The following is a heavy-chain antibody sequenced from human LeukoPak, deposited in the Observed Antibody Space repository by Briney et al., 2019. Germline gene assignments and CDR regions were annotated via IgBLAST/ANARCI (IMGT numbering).Heavy chain of an antibody. J-gene: IGHJ6*03. CDR3: AREVRQLVAGAGWDYYYYYMDV. CDR1: GGSISSGSYY. V-gene: IGHV4-61*02. CDR2: IYTSGST. D-gene: IGHD6-6*01. Sequence: SQTLSLTCTVSGGSISSGSYYWTWIRQPAGKGLEWIGRIYTSGSTNYNPSLKSRVTISVDTSKNQFSLKLSSVTAADTAVYYCAREVRQLVAGAGWDYYYYYMDVWGKGTTVTVSS.